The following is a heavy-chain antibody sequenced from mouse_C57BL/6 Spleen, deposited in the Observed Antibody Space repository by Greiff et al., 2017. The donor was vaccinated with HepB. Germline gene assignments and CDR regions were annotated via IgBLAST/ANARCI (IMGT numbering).Heavy chain of an antibody. J-gene: IGHJ4*01. CDR1: GYAFSSSW. D-gene: IGHD1-1*01. Sequence: VQLQQSGPELVKPGASVKISCKASGYAFSSSWMIWVKQRPGKGLEWIGRIYPGDGDTNYNGKFKGKATLTADKSSSTAYMQLSSLTSEDSAVYFCAGGDYYGSSYVQAMDYWGQGTSVTVSS. CDR3: AGGDYYGSSYVQAMDY. CDR2: IYPGDGDT. V-gene: IGHV1-82*01.